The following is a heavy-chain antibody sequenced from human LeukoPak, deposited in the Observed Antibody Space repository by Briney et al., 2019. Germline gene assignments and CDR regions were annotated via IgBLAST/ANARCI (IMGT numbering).Heavy chain of an antibody. CDR2: IYSSGNT. J-gene: IGHJ4*02. D-gene: IGHD6-19*01. V-gene: IGHV3-66*02. Sequence: PGGSLRLSCAASGFTVSSNYMSWVRQAPGKGLEWVSIIYSSGNTFYADFVKGRFTISRDNSKNTLYLQMNSLRAEDTAVYYCAGGNGWPNFDYWGQGTLVTVSS. CDR3: AGGNGWPNFDY. CDR1: GFTVSSNY.